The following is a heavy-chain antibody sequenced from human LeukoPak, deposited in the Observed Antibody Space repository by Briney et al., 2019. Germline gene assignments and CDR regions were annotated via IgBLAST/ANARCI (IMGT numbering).Heavy chain of an antibody. J-gene: IGHJ4*02. CDR3: ARGIRYYYDSSTYVLYYFDY. V-gene: IGHV4-34*01. Sequence: PSETLSLTCAAYGVSFCAYYWTWIRQPPGKGLEWFGEINHSGSAKYNPSLKSRITISVDTSKNQFSLKLTSVTAADTAVYYCARGIRYYYDSSTYVLYYFDYWGQGTLVTVSS. D-gene: IGHD3-22*01. CDR1: GVSFCAYY. CDR2: INHSGSA.